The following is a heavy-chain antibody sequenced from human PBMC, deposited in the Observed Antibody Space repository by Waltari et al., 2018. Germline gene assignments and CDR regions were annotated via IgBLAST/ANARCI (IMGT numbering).Heavy chain of an antibody. CDR1: GFTFSSYA. V-gene: IGHV3-64*01. CDR3: AKRWSLFDY. D-gene: IGHD2-15*01. Sequence: EVQLVESGGGLVQPGGSLRLSCAASGFTFSSYAMHWVRQAPGKGLEYVSAISSNGGSTYYANSVKGRFTISRDNSKNTLYLQMNSLRAEDTAVYYCAKRWSLFDYWGQGTLVIVSS. J-gene: IGHJ4*02. CDR2: ISSNGGST.